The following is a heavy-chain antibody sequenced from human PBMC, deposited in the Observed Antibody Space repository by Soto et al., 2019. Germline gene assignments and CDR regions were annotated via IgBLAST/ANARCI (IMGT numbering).Heavy chain of an antibody. CDR2: ISSSSSYI. V-gene: IGHV3-21*01. D-gene: IGHD2-15*01. Sequence: GGSLRLSCAASGFTFSSYSMNWVRQAPGKGLEWVSSISSSSSYIYYADSVKGRFTISRDNAKNSLYLQMNSLRAEDTAVYYCARDFAVVAAGDWGQGTLVTVSS. CDR3: ARDFAVVAAGD. CDR1: GFTFSSYS. J-gene: IGHJ4*02.